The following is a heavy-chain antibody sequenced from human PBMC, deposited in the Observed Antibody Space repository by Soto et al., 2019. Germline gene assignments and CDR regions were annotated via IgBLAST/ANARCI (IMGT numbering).Heavy chain of an antibody. CDR2: IWYDGSNT. V-gene: IGHV3-30*02. CDR3: AKEGGLSGSYYISSSYYFDY. J-gene: IGHJ4*02. D-gene: IGHD1-26*01. Sequence: GGSLRLSCAASGFTFSSYGMHWVRQAPGKGLEWVAVIWYDGSNTYYADSVNGRFTISRDNSKYTLYLQMNSLRAEDTSVYYCAKEGGLSGSYYISSSYYFDYWGQGTLVTVSS. CDR1: GFTFSSYG.